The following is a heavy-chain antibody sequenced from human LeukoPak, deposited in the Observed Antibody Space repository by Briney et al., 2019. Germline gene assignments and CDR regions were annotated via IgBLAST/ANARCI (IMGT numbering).Heavy chain of an antibody. J-gene: IGHJ4*02. D-gene: IGHD3-22*01. CDR2: IYSGGTT. V-gene: IGHV3-53*01. CDR1: GFTVSSNY. Sequence: PGGSLRLSCAASGFTVSSNYMSWVRQAPGKGLEWASVIYSGGTTYYADSVKGRFTISRDNSKNTLYLQMNSLRAEDTAVYYCARMLISSGYYVDYWGQGTLVTVSS. CDR3: ARMLISSGYYVDY.